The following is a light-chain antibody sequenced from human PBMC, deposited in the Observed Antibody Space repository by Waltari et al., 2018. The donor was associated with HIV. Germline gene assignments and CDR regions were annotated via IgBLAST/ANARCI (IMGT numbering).Light chain of an antibody. Sequence: QSVLTQPPSASGTPGQRVTISCSGRSSNIGSNTVNWYQQLPGTAPKLLIYSNYHRPAGVPDGFSGSKSGTSASLAISGLQSEDEADYYCATWDDSLNGRVFGGGTKLTVL. J-gene: IGLJ3*02. CDR1: SSNIGSNT. CDR2: SNY. CDR3: ATWDDSLNGRV. V-gene: IGLV1-44*01.